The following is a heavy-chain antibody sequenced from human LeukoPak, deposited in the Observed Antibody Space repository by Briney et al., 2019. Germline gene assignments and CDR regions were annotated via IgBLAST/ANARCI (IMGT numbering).Heavy chain of an antibody. CDR1: GYTFTSYG. D-gene: IGHD2-2*01. Sequence: ASVKVSCKASGYTFTSYGISWVRQAPGQGLEWMGWISAYNGNTNYAQKLQGRVTMTRDTSISTAYMELSRLRSDDTAVYYCARDGEACSSTSCSDWFDPWGQGTLVTVSS. V-gene: IGHV1-18*01. J-gene: IGHJ5*02. CDR2: ISAYNGNT. CDR3: ARDGEACSSTSCSDWFDP.